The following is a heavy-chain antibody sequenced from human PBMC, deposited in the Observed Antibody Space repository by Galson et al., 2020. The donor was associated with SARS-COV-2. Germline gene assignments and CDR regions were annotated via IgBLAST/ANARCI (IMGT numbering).Heavy chain of an antibody. J-gene: IGHJ4*02. CDR3: AKRDSSAYYNDC. CDR1: GFTFSSHV. CDR2: ITASGDRT. D-gene: IGHD3-22*01. V-gene: IGHV3-23*01. Sequence: GESLKISCAASGFTFSSHVMSWVRQAPGKGLEWVSAITASGDRTYYADSVKGRFTISRDNSKNTLYLQLNSLRAEDTAVYYCAKRDSSAYYNDCWGQGTLVTVSS.